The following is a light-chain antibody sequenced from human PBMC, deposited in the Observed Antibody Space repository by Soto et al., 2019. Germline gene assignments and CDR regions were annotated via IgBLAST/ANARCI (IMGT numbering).Light chain of an antibody. V-gene: IGLV2-14*01. Sequence: QSALTQPASMSGSPGQSITISCTGTSSDVGGHNYVSWYQQHPGKAPKLMIYVVRNRPSGVSNRFSGSKSGSTASLTISGLQAEDEADYYCTSYTSSSALVFGIGTKVTVL. J-gene: IGLJ1*01. CDR3: TSYTSSSALV. CDR1: SSDVGGHNY. CDR2: VVR.